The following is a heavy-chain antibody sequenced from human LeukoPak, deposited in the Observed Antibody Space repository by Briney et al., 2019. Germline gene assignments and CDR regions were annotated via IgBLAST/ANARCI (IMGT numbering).Heavy chain of an antibody. CDR2: ISSSGSTI. Sequence: GGSLRLSCAASGFTFSDYYMSWLRQAPGKGLEWVSYISSSGSTIYYADSVKGRFTISRDNAKNSLYLQMNSLRAEDTAVYYCAGSYDSNSFDYWGQGTLVTVSS. CDR3: AGSYDSNSFDY. D-gene: IGHD3-22*01. J-gene: IGHJ4*02. V-gene: IGHV3-11*01. CDR1: GFTFSDYY.